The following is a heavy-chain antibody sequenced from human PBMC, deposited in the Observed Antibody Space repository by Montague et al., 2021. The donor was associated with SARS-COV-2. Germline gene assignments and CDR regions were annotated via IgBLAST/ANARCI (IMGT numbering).Heavy chain of an antibody. V-gene: IGHV6-1*01. CDR2: PQHENKKYN. D-gene: IGHD6-6*01. Sequence: CAISGDSVVEHTRRSEEHTSELQSRLELVCRPQHENKKYNDYAVSMQSRVTINPATSKNQFSLHVNSVTPEDTAVYYCARDSEYSIDYWGQGLLVTVSS. J-gene: IGHJ4*02. CDR3: ARDSEYSIDY. CDR1: GDSVVEHTRR.